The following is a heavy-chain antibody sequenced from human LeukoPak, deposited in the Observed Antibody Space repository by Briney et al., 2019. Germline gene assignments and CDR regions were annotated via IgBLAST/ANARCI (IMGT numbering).Heavy chain of an antibody. J-gene: IGHJ4*02. CDR3: ASTAAYSSGWYSSSYFDY. V-gene: IGHV4-61*02. CDR1: GGSISSGSYY. CDR2: IYTSGST. D-gene: IGHD6-19*01. Sequence: PSETLSLTCTVSGGSISSGSYYWSWIRQPAGKGLEWIGRIYTSGSTNYNPSLKSRVTISVDTSKNQFSLKLSSVTAADTAVYYCASTAAYSSGWYSSSYFDYWGQGTLVTVSS.